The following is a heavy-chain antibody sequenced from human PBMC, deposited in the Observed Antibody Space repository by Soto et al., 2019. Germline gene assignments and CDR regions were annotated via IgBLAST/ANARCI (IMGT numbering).Heavy chain of an antibody. D-gene: IGHD3-22*01. CDR3: VKGGYYYDSSGYPPI. Sequence: GGSLRLSCAASGFTFSSYAMHWVRQAPGKGLECVAVISYDGSNKYYADSVKGRFTISRDNSKNTLYLQMSSLRAEDTAVYYCVKGGYYYDSSGYPPIWGQGTLVTVSS. CDR2: ISYDGSNK. J-gene: IGHJ4*02. V-gene: IGHV3-30*14. CDR1: GFTFSSYA.